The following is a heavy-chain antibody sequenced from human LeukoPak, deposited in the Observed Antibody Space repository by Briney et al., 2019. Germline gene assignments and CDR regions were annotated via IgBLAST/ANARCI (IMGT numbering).Heavy chain of an antibody. Sequence: GGSLRLSCAVSGLTLSNYGMSWVRQAPGRGLDWVAGISSSGGSTNYADSVKGRFTISRDNPKNTLFLQMNSLRAEDTAVYFCAKRGVVIRVILVGFHKEAYYFDSWGQGALVTVSS. V-gene: IGHV3-23*01. J-gene: IGHJ4*02. CDR1: GLTLSNYG. CDR2: ISSSGGST. CDR3: AKRGVVIRVILVGFHKEAYYFDS. D-gene: IGHD3-22*01.